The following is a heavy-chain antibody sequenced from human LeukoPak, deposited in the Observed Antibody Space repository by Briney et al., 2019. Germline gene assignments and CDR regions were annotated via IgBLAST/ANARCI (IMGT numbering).Heavy chain of an antibody. Sequence: SETLSLTCTVSGGSISSYYWSWIRQPAGKGLEWIGRIYTSGSTNYSPSLKSRVTMSVDTSKNQFSLKLSSVTAADTAVYYCASSRPDRAVAGIYFDYWGQGTLVTVSS. D-gene: IGHD6-19*01. J-gene: IGHJ4*02. V-gene: IGHV4-4*07. CDR2: IYTSGST. CDR1: GGSISSYY. CDR3: ASSRPDRAVAGIYFDY.